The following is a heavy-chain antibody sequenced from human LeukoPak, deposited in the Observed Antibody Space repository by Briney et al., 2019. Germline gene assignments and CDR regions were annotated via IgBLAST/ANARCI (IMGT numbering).Heavy chain of an antibody. V-gene: IGHV3-43*01. J-gene: IGHJ4*02. CDR2: ISWDGGST. Sequence: GGSLRLSRAASGFTFDDYTMHWVRQAPGKGLEWVSFISWDGGSTFYADSVKGRFTISRDNSKNSLYLQMNSLRTEDTALYYCAKDDDYGDYNLDYWGQGTRVTVSS. D-gene: IGHD4-17*01. CDR3: AKDDDYGDYNLDY. CDR1: GFTFDDYT.